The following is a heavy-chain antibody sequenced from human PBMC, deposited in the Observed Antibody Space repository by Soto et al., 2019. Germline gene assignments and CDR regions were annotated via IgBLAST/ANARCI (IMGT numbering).Heavy chain of an antibody. CDR2: IYHIGST. CDR3: ARVSVAGTYSDY. J-gene: IGHJ4*02. CDR1: GGSISSSNW. V-gene: IGHV4-4*02. Sequence: QVQLQESGPGLVKPSGTLSLTCAVSGGSISSSNWWPWVRHPPGKGLEWIGEIYHIGSTNYNPSLKSRVTISVDKSKNQCSLKLSSVTAADTAVYYGARVSVAGTYSDYWGQGTLVTVSS. D-gene: IGHD6-19*01.